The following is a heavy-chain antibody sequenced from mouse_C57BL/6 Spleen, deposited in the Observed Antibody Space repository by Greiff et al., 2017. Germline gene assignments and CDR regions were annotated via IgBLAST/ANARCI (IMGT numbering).Heavy chain of an antibody. CDR3: ERRNCDGSRGDWYFDV. CDR2: IDPSDSYT. CDR1: GYTFTSYW. Sequence: QVQLQQPGAELVKPGASVKLSCKASGYTFTSYWMQWVKQRPGQGLEWIGEIDPSDSYTNYNQKFKGKATLTVDTSSSTAYMQLSSLTSEDSAVYYCERRNCDGSRGDWYFDVWGTGTTVTVSS. V-gene: IGHV1-50*01. D-gene: IGHD1-1*01. J-gene: IGHJ1*03.